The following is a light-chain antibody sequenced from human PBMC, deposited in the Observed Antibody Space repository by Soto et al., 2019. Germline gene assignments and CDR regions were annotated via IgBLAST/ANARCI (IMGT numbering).Light chain of an antibody. Sequence: QSALTQPASVSGSPGQSITISCIGTSSDVGSYNLVSWYQQHPGKAPKVLIYEVSNRPSGVSNRFSGSKSGNTASLTISGLQAEDEADYYCSSYTSSDTLGVFGGGTKLTVL. CDR3: SSYTSSDTLGV. CDR2: EVS. CDR1: SSDVGSYNL. J-gene: IGLJ3*02. V-gene: IGLV2-14*02.